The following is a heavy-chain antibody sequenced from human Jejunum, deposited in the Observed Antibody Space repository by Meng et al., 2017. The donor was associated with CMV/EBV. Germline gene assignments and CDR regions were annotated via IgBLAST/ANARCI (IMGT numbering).Heavy chain of an antibody. Sequence: SGFAFSGDWLHWVRQAPGTALMLVSRINADGTTSGYADSVKGRFTISRDNANNMLYLQLDSLRAEDTAVYYCVTNLYCSTDGCRNYWGQGTLVTVSS. CDR2: INADGTTS. J-gene: IGHJ4*02. V-gene: IGHV3-74*01. CDR1: GFAFSGDW. CDR3: VTNLYCSTDGCRNY. D-gene: IGHD2-2*01.